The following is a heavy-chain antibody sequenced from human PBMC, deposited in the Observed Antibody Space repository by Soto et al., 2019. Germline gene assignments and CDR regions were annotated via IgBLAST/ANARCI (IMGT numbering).Heavy chain of an antibody. Sequence: EVQLVESGGGLVKPGGSLRLSCAASGFTFSSYSMNWVRQAPGKGLEWVSSISSSSSYIYYADSVKGRCTISRDNAKNSLYLQMNSLRDEDTAVYYCARDTYYYGSGSYSPWSQGTLVTVAS. CDR3: ARDTYYYGSGSYSP. V-gene: IGHV3-21*01. CDR2: ISSSSSYI. J-gene: IGHJ5*02. CDR1: GFTFSSYS. D-gene: IGHD3-10*01.